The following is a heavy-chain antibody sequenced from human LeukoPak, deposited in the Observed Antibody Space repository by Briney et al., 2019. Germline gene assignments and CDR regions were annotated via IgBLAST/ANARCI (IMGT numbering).Heavy chain of an antibody. CDR1: GYTFTTYL. CDR3: ARDRPPDF. CDR2: INTHTGKP. Sequence: ASVKVSCKTSGYTFTTYLMNWVRQAPGQGLEWMGWINTHTGKPMYAQGFTGRFVFSLDTSVSTAYLQISSLKSEDTAVYYCARDRPPDFWGQETLVTVSS. J-gene: IGHJ4*02. V-gene: IGHV7-4-1*02.